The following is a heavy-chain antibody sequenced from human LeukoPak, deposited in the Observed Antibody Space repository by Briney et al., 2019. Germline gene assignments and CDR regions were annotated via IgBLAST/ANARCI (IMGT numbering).Heavy chain of an antibody. V-gene: IGHV1-69*13. CDR2: IIPIFGTA. D-gene: IGHD6-6*01. CDR1: GGTFSSYA. J-gene: IGHJ4*02. CDR3: TVPMYSSSDFDY. Sequence: SVKVSCKASGGTFSSYAISWVRQAPGQGLEWMGGIIPIFGTANYAQKFQGRVTITANESTGTAYMELSSLRSEDTAVYYCTVPMYSSSDFDYWGQGTLVTVSS.